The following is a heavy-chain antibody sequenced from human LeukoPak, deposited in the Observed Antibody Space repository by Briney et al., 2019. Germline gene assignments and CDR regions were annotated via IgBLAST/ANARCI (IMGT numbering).Heavy chain of an antibody. V-gene: IGHV3-9*03. D-gene: IGHD6-6*01. CDR1: GFTFDDYA. Sequence: GGSLRLSCTASGFTFDDYAMHWVRQAPGRGLEWVSGINWHSGRIRYADSVQGLLNICRDHAKTSLYLQMSSLRAEDMALDYCAKDAYSSSSSADYFHYWGQGTLVSVSS. CDR2: INWHSGRI. J-gene: IGHJ4*02. CDR3: AKDAYSSSSSADYFHY.